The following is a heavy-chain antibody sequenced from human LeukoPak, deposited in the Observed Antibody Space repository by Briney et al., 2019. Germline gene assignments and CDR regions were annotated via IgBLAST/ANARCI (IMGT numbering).Heavy chain of an antibody. CDR3: ANSRIAAAVPGWFDP. J-gene: IGHJ5*02. V-gene: IGHV3-7*01. Sequence: PGGSLRLSCAASGFTFSSYWMNWVRQAAGKGLEWVANIKQDGSETYYVDSVKGRFTISRDNAKNSVYLQMNSLRAEDTAVYYCANSRIAAAVPGWFDPWGQGTLVTVSS. D-gene: IGHD6-13*01. CDR2: IKQDGSET. CDR1: GFTFSSYW.